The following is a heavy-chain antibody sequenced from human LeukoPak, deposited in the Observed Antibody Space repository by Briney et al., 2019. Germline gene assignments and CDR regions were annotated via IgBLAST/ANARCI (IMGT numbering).Heavy chain of an antibody. D-gene: IGHD4-17*01. CDR1: GYTFTSYY. V-gene: IGHV1-46*01. Sequence: GASVKVSCKASGYTFTSYYMHWVRQAPGQGLEWMGIINPSGGSTSYAQKFQARVTMTRDTSTSTVHMELSSLRSEDTAVYYCARDSSGDYESDYWGQGTLVTVFS. CDR3: ARDSSGDYESDY. J-gene: IGHJ4*02. CDR2: INPSGGST.